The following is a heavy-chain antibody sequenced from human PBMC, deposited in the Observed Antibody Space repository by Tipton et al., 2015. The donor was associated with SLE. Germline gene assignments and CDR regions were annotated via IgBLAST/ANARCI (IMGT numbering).Heavy chain of an antibody. D-gene: IGHD2-15*01. J-gene: IGHJ5*02. CDR1: GFTFSSYG. V-gene: IGHV3-30*02. Sequence: SLRLSCAVSGFTFSSYGMTWVRQAPGKGLEWVAFIRYDGSNKYYADSVKGRFTISRDNSKNTLYLQMNSLRAEDTAVYYCAKGRVGPTWFDPWGQGTLVTVSS. CDR3: AKGRVGPTWFDP. CDR2: IRYDGSNK.